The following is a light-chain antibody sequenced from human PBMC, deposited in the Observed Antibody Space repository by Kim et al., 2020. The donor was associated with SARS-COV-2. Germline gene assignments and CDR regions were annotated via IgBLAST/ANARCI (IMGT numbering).Light chain of an antibody. Sequence: AAVRDGVTITCRASQGISNVLVWFQQKPGKVPKRLIYGASILQSGVPSRFSGRGYGTEFTLTISSLQPEDFATYYCLQHNHYPPTFGQGTKVDIK. CDR3: LQHNHYPPT. CDR2: GAS. V-gene: IGKV1-17*03. CDR1: QGISNV. J-gene: IGKJ1*01.